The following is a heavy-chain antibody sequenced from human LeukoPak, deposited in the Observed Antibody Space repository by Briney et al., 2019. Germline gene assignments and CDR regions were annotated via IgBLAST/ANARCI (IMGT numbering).Heavy chain of an antibody. CDR1: GDSISSYY. J-gene: IGHJ6*03. CDR3: ARGYPRYYMDV. CDR2: IYYSGST. V-gene: IGHV4-59*01. D-gene: IGHD1-1*01. Sequence: SETLSLTCTVSGDSISSYYWSWIRQPPGKGLEWIGYIYYSGSTNYNPSLKSRVTISVDTSKNQFSLKLSSVTAADTAVYYCARGYPRYYMDVWGKGTTVTVSS.